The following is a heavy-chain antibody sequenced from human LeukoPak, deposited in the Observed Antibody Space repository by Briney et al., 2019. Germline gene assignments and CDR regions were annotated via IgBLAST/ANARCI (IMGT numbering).Heavy chain of an antibody. Sequence: GASVKVSCKASGYTFTGSYIHWGRQAPGQGLEWMAWINPNGGGPTSAQKFQGRVAVTRALSISTAYMELSGLTSDDTAVFYCARGTGAPNYLDYWGQGTLVTVS. CDR1: GYTFTGSY. V-gene: IGHV1-2*02. CDR3: ARGTGAPNYLDY. CDR2: INPNGGGP. J-gene: IGHJ4*02. D-gene: IGHD7-27*01.